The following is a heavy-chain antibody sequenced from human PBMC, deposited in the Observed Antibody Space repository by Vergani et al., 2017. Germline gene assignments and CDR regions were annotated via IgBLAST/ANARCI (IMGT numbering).Heavy chain of an antibody. J-gene: IGHJ6*03. CDR1: GGSISSGDHC. V-gene: IGHV4-31*11. CDR2: IFYSGTT. Sequence: QVQLQESGPGVVKPSQTLSLTFAVSGGSISSGDHCWTWIRQRPGKGLEWIGYIFYSGTTYDNPSLRIRLLISVGTTQNQFSLKLRSVTAADTDVYYCARVDSQVPSTSHFYYMDVGVKGTTVGVSS. CDR3: ARVDSQVPSTSHFYYMDV. D-gene: IGHD2/OR15-2a*01.